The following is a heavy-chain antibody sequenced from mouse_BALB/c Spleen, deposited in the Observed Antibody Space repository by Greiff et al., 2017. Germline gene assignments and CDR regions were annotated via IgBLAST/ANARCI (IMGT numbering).Heavy chain of an antibody. CDR2: ILPGSGST. V-gene: IGHV1-9*01. CDR3: ARSNYRYDIAMDY. CDR1: GYTFSSYW. J-gene: IGHJ4*01. Sequence: VKLVESGAELMKPGASVKISCKATGYTFSSYWIEWVKQRPGHGLEWIGEILPGSGSTNYNEKFKGKATFTADTSSNTAYMQLSSLTSEDSAVYYCARSNYRYDIAMDYWGQGTSVTVSS. D-gene: IGHD2-14*01.